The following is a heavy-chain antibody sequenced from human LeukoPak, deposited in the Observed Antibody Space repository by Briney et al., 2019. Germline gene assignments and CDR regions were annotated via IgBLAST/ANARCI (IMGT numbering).Heavy chain of an antibody. CDR3: ARPIAVAENWFDP. CDR1: GITVSNNY. Sequence: GGSLRLSCAASGITVSNNYMSWVRQAPGKGLEWVSVIYGGGDTYYAESVRGRFTISRDNAKNSLSLQMNSLRAEDTAVYYCARPIAVAENWFDPWGQGTLVTVSS. V-gene: IGHV3-66*01. J-gene: IGHJ5*02. D-gene: IGHD6-19*01. CDR2: IYGGGDT.